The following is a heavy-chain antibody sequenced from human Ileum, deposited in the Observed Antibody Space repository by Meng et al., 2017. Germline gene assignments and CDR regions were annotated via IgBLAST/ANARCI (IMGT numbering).Heavy chain of an antibody. J-gene: IGHJ4*02. D-gene: IGHD6-13*01. V-gene: IGHV6-1*01. CDR2: TYYRSKWYN. Sequence: SETLSLTCAISGDSVSSNSVTWNWIRQSPSRGLEWLGRTYYRSKWYNDYAVSVKSRITINPDTSKNQFSLQLNSVTPEDTAVYYCARVPRIAAAGSLFGYWGQGTLVTGSS. CDR1: GDSVSSNSVT. CDR3: ARVPRIAAAGSLFGY.